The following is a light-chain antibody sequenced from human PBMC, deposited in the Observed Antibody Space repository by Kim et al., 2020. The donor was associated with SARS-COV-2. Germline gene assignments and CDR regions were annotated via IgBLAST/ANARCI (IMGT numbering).Light chain of an antibody. CDR2: YDR. J-gene: IGLJ3*02. Sequence: SYELTQPPSVSVAPGQTARIPCGGINIGSKSVHWYQQKPGQAPVLLISYDRVRRAGIPERFSGSNSGNTATLSISRVEAGDEADFYCQVWDSNRDSNTDHRWVFGGGTQLTVL. CDR3: QVWDSNRDSNTDHRWV. V-gene: IGLV3-21*01. CDR1: NIGSKS.